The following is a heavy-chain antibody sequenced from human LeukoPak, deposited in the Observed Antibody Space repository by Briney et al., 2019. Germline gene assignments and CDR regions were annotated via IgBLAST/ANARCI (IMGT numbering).Heavy chain of an antibody. CDR1: GGSISSGDYY. CDR2: IYYSGST. V-gene: IGHV4-30-4*01. Sequence: SQTLSLTCTVSGGSISSGDYYWSWIRQPPGKGLEWIGYIYYSGSTYYNPSLKSRVTISVDTSKNQFSLKLSSVTAADTAVYYCATASGYARRNWFDPWGQGTLVTASS. CDR3: ATASGYARRNWFDP. J-gene: IGHJ5*02. D-gene: IGHD5-12*01.